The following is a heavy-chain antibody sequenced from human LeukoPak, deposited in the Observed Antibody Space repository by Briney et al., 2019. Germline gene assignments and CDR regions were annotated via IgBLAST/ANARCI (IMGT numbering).Heavy chain of an antibody. CDR1: GYTFTGYY. J-gene: IGHJ4*02. Sequence: GASVKVSCKASGYTFTGYYMHWVRQAPGQGLEWMGWINPNSGGTNYAQKFQGRVTMTRDTSISTAYMELSRLRSDDTAVYYCARDDGYCSSTSCYYFDYWGQGTLVTVSS. D-gene: IGHD2-2*03. CDR2: INPNSGGT. V-gene: IGHV1-2*02. CDR3: ARDDGYCSSTSCYYFDY.